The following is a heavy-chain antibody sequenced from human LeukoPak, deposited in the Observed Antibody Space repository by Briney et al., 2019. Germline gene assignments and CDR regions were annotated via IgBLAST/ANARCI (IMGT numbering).Heavy chain of an antibody. CDR1: GFTFSSYG. V-gene: IGHV3-33*03. Sequence: PGGSLRLSCAASGFTFSSYGMHWVRQAPGKGLEWVAVIWYDGSNKYYADSVKGRFTISRDNAKNSLYLQMNSLRANDTALYYCARHWEGVESDAFDIWGQGTMVTVSS. D-gene: IGHD1-26*01. J-gene: IGHJ3*02. CDR3: ARHWEGVESDAFDI. CDR2: IWYDGSNK.